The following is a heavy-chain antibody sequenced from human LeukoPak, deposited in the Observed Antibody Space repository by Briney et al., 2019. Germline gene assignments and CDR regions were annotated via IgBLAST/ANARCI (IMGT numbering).Heavy chain of an antibody. CDR3: AKAPNFWSGLDY. J-gene: IGHJ4*02. V-gene: IGHV4-38-2*01. CDR1: GYSISSGYY. Sequence: SETLSLTCAVSGYSISSGYYWGWIRQPPGKGLEWIGSIYHSGSTYYNPSLKSRVTISVDTSKNQFSLKLSSVTAADTAVYYCAKAPNFWSGLDYWGQGTLVTVSS. D-gene: IGHD3-3*01. CDR2: IYHSGST.